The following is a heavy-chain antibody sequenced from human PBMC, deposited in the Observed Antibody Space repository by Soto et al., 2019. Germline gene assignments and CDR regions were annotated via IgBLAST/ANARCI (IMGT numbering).Heavy chain of an antibody. D-gene: IGHD1-26*01. CDR3: ARAWGYSGTYQFSFDY. CDR1: GFTFTGSY. CDR2: INPNSGET. J-gene: IGHJ4*02. V-gene: IGHV1-2*04. Sequence: ASVKVSCKASGFTFTGSYLHWVRQAPGQGLEWMGWINPNSGETKYTQKFQDWVTMSRDTSITTAYMELTSLRSDDTAVYYCARAWGYSGTYQFSFDYWGQGTLVTVSS.